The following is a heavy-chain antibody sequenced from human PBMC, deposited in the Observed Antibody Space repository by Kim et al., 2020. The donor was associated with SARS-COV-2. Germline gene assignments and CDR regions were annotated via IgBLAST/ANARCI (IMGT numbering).Heavy chain of an antibody. CDR1: GGSFSGYY. D-gene: IGHD6-19*01. V-gene: IGHV4-34*01. J-gene: IGHJ5*02. CDR2: INHSGST. Sequence: PSETLSLTCAVYGGSFSGYYWSWIRQPPGKGLEWIGEINHSGSTNYNPSLKSRVTISVDTSKNQFSLKLSSVTAADTAVYYCARGIAVAGTEWFDPWGQGTLVTVSS. CDR3: ARGIAVAGTEWFDP.